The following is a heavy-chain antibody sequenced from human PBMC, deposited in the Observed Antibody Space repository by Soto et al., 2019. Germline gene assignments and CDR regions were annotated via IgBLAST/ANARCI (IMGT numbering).Heavy chain of an antibody. D-gene: IGHD4-17*01. V-gene: IGHV1-2*04. J-gene: IGHJ6*02. CDR3: ARDALTTTVTTYYYYYGMDV. CDR1: GYTFTGYY. CDR2: INPNSGGT. Sequence: ASVKVSCKASGYTFTGYYMHWVRQAPGQGLEWMGWINPNSGGTNYAQKFQGWVTMTRDTSISTAYMELSRLRSDDTAVYYFARDALTTTVTTYYYYYGMDVWGQGTTVTVSS.